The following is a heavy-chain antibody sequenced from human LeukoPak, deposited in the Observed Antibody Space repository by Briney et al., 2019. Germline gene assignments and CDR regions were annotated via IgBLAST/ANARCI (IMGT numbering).Heavy chain of an antibody. J-gene: IGHJ4*02. CDR3: ARTTQSYYDSSGYYRVGFDY. CDR1: GFTFSDYY. CDR2: ISSSSSTI. Sequence: GGSLRLSCAASGFTFSDYYMSWIRQAPGKGLEWVSYISSSSSTIYYADSVKGRFTISRDNAKNSLYLQMNSLRDEDTAVYYCARTTQSYYDSSGYYRVGFDYWGQGTLVTVSS. V-gene: IGHV3-11*04. D-gene: IGHD3-22*01.